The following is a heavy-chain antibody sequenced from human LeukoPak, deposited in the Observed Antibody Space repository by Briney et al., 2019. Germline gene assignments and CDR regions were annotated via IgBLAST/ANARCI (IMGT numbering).Heavy chain of an antibody. Sequence: GGSLRLSCAASGFTFSSYGMTWVRQAPGKGLEWVSYISSSSSTIYYADSVKGRFTISRDNAKNSLYLQLNSLRAEDTAVYYCTKPGLLSQGYDAFDIWGQGTMVTVSS. V-gene: IGHV3-48*01. D-gene: IGHD2-15*01. J-gene: IGHJ3*02. CDR2: ISSSSSTI. CDR1: GFTFSSYG. CDR3: TKPGLLSQGYDAFDI.